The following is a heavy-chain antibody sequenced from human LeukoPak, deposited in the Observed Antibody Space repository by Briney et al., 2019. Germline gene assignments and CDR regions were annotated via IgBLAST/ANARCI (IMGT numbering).Heavy chain of an antibody. V-gene: IGHV4-61*02. CDR2: IYTSGST. J-gene: IGHJ3*02. Sequence: EASETLSLTCTVSGGSISSGSYWSWIRQPAGKGLEWIGRIYTSGSTNYNPSLKSRVTISVDTSKNQFSLKLSSVTAADTAVYYCARVLTWIPYDAFDIWGQGTMVTVSS. CDR1: GGSISSGSY. D-gene: IGHD3-16*01. CDR3: ARVLTWIPYDAFDI.